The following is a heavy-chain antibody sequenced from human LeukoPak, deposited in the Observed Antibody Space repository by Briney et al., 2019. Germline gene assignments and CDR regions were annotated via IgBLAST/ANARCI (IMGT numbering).Heavy chain of an antibody. CDR1: GFTFSSYA. CDR3: AKLGISGSYSNFDY. Sequence: GGSLRLSCAASGFTFSSYAMSWVRQAPGKGLEWVAFIRYDGSNKYYADSVKGRFTISRDNSKNTLYLQMNSLRAEDTAVYYCAKLGISGSYSNFDYWGQGTLVTVSS. V-gene: IGHV3-30*02. D-gene: IGHD1-26*01. CDR2: IRYDGSNK. J-gene: IGHJ4*02.